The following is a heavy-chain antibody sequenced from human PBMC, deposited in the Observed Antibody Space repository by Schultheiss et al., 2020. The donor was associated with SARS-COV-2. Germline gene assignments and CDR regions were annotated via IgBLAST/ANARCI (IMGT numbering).Heavy chain of an antibody. J-gene: IGHJ6*03. Sequence: SGPTLVKPTQALTLTCTFSGFSLSTSGVGVAWIRQPPGKALEWLALIYWDDDKRYNPSLKSRLTITKDTSKNQVVLTMTNMDPVDTATYYCAQTITIFGVITGTGYYMDVWGKGTTVTVSS. CDR3: AQTITIFGVITGTGYYMDV. D-gene: IGHD3-3*01. CDR1: GFSLSTSGVG. CDR2: IYWDDDK. V-gene: IGHV2-5*02.